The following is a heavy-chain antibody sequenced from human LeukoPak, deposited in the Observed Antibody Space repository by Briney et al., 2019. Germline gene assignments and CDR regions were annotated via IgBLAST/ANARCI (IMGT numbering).Heavy chain of an antibody. J-gene: IGHJ6*03. CDR1: GGSISSYY. V-gene: IGHV4-34*01. Sequence: SETLSLTCTVSGGSISSYYWSWIRQPPGKGLEWIGEINHSGSTNYNPSLKSRVTISVDTSKNQFSLKLSSVTAADTAVYYCARLPNYYYYYYMDVWGKGTTVTISS. CDR2: INHSGST. CDR3: ARLPNYYYYYYMDV.